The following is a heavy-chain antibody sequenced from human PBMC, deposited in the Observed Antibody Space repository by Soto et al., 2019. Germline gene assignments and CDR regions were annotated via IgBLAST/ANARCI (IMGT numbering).Heavy chain of an antibody. D-gene: IGHD2-15*01. Sequence: SVKVSCKASGGTFSSYAISWVRQAPGQGLEWMGGIIPIFGTANYAQKFQGRVTITADESTSTAYMELSSLRSEDTAVYYCARDGGVYCSGGSCYPERYGMDVWGQGTTVTVSS. CDR1: GGTFSSYA. V-gene: IGHV1-69*13. J-gene: IGHJ6*02. CDR3: ARDGGVYCSGGSCYPERYGMDV. CDR2: IIPIFGTA.